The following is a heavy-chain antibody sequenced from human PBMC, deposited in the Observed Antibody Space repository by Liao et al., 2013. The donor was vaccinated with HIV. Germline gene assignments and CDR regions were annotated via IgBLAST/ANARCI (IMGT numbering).Heavy chain of an antibody. V-gene: IGHV4-61*02. D-gene: IGHD6-13*01. J-gene: IGHJ5*02. CDR3: ATPDAAAVPWFDP. CDR2: IYTSGST. CDR1: GGSISSGSYY. Sequence: QVQLQESGPGLVKPSQTLSLTCTVSGGSISSGSYYWSWIRQPAGKGLEWIGRIYTSGSTNYNPSLKSRVTISVDTSKNQFSLKLSSVTAADTAVYYCATPDAAAVPWFDPGAREPWSPSPQ.